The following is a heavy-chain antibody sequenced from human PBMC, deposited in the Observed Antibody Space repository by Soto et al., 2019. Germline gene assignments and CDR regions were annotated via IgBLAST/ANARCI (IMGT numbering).Heavy chain of an antibody. CDR1: GFTFSDYY. CDR2: ISSSSSYT. CDR3: ARGDPTLWFGE. Sequence: QVQLVESGGGLVKPGGSLRLSCAASGFTFSDYYMSWIRQAPGKGLEWVSYISSSSSYTNYADSVKGRFTISRDNAKNSLHLQMNTLRAEDTAVYYGARGDPTLWFGEGGQGTTVTVSS. V-gene: IGHV3-11*05. J-gene: IGHJ6*02. D-gene: IGHD3-10*01.